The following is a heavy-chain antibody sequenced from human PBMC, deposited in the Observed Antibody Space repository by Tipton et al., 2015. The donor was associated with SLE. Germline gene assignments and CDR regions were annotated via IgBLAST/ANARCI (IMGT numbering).Heavy chain of an antibody. J-gene: IGHJ3*02. Sequence: LRLSCTVSGGSISSYYWSWIRQPPGKGLEWIGYIYYSGSTNYNPSLKSRVTISVDTSKNQFSLKLSSVTAADTAVYYCARDWGYDFWSGYSQGAFDIWGQGTMVTVSS. CDR2: IYYSGST. D-gene: IGHD3-3*01. V-gene: IGHV4-59*01. CDR3: ARDWGYDFWSGYSQGAFDI. CDR1: GGSISSYY.